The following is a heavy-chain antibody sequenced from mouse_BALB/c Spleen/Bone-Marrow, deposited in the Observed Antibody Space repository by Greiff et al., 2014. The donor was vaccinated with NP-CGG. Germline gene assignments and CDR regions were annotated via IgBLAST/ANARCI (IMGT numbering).Heavy chain of an antibody. CDR2: IWGGGST. CDR3: ARTGNYPAWFAY. CDR1: GFSLSRYS. J-gene: IGHJ3*01. V-gene: IGHV2-6-4*01. D-gene: IGHD2-1*01. Sequence: VHLVESGPGLVAPSQSLSITCTVSGFSLSRYSVHWVRQPPGKGLEWLGMIWGGGSTDYNSALKSRLSISKDNSKSQVFLKMNSLQTDDTAMSYCARTGNYPAWFAYWGRGTLVTVSA.